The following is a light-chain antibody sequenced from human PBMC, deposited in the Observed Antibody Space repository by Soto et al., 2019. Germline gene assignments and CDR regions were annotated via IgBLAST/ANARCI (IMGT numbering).Light chain of an antibody. CDR3: QQSYSIPRT. J-gene: IGKJ1*01. V-gene: IGKV1-39*01. Sequence: DIQMTQSPSSLSASVGDRVTITCRASQSISSYLNWYQQKPGKAPKLLIYAASSLQSGVPSRFSGSGSGTDFILTISSLQPEDFATYYCQQSYSIPRTFGKGTKVEIK. CDR1: QSISSY. CDR2: AAS.